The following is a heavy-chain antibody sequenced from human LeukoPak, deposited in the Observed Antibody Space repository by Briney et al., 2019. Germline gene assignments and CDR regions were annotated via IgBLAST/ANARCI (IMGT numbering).Heavy chain of an antibody. J-gene: IGHJ4*02. V-gene: IGHV1-24*01. CDR2: FDPEDGET. CDR1: GYTLTELS. D-gene: IGHD3-22*01. Sequence: GTSVKVSCKVSGYTLTELSMHWVRQAPGKGLERMGGFDPEDGETIYAQKFQGRVTMNEDTSTDTAYMELSSLRSEDTAVYYCATVKLGSGYYYSLDYWGQGTLVTVSS. CDR3: ATVKLGSGYYYSLDY.